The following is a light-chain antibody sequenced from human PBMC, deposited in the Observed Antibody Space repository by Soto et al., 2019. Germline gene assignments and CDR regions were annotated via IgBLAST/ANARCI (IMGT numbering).Light chain of an antibody. V-gene: IGKV3-20*01. CDR3: QQYTGPPTT. Sequence: ELVLTQSPATLSLSPGERATLSCRASQTVSSNYLAWCQQRPGQAPRLLIYGASTRAAGIPERFSGSGSGTDFTLTITRLEPEDSAVYFCQQYTGPPTTFGQGTRLEIK. CDR2: GAS. CDR1: QTVSSNY. J-gene: IGKJ5*01.